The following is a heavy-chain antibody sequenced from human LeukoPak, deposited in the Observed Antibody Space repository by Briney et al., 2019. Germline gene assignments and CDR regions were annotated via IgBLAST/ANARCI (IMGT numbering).Heavy chain of an antibody. CDR3: ARKQWLALDAFDY. CDR1: GGSISSYY. Sequence: SETLSLTCTVSGGSISSYYWSWIRQPPGKGLEWIGYIYYSGSTNYNPSLKSRVTISVDTSKNQFSLKLSSVTAADTAVYYCARKQWLALDAFDYWGQGTLVTVSS. D-gene: IGHD6-19*01. CDR2: IYYSGST. J-gene: IGHJ4*02. V-gene: IGHV4-59*12.